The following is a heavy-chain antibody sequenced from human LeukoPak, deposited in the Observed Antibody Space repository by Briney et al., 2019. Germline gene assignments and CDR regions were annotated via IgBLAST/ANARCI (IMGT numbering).Heavy chain of an antibody. CDR3: VSQQLAPP. CDR2: IKQDGSEK. CDR1: GFPFRRYW. V-gene: IGHV3-7*01. J-gene: IGHJ5*02. Sequence: GGPLSLPCAPSGFPFRRYWVSWVGRAPGKGVEWGANIKQDGSEKYYVDSVKGRFTISRDNAKNTLYLQMNSLRAEDTAVYYCVSQQLAPPWGQGTLVTVSS. D-gene: IGHD5-24*01.